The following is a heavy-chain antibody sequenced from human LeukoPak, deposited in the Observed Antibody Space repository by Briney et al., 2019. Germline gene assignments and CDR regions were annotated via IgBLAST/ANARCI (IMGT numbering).Heavy chain of an antibody. V-gene: IGHV4-30-4*01. Sequence: NPSETLSLTCTVSGGSISSGDYYWSWIRQPPGKGLEWIGYIYYSGSTYYNPPLKSRVTISVDTSKNQFSLKLSSVTAADTAVYYCARGPAPYYYDSSGYFHFDYWGQGTLVTVSS. J-gene: IGHJ4*02. CDR2: IYYSGST. CDR3: ARGPAPYYYDSSGYFHFDY. D-gene: IGHD3-22*01. CDR1: GGSISSGDYY.